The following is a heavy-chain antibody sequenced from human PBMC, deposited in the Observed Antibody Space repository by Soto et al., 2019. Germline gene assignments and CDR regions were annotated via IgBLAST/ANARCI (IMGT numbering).Heavy chain of an antibody. CDR1: EFTFSNYA. Sequence: EVQLLESGGGLVQPGGSLRLSCAASEFTFSNYAMSWVRQAPGKGLEWVSAISYGGGTTYYADSVKGRFTISRDNSKNTLYLQMYSLRAEDTAVYYCAKNPGYYYDSTGYHFDYWGQGTLVTVSS. D-gene: IGHD3-22*01. CDR2: ISYGGGTT. CDR3: AKNPGYYYDSTGYHFDY. J-gene: IGHJ4*02. V-gene: IGHV3-23*01.